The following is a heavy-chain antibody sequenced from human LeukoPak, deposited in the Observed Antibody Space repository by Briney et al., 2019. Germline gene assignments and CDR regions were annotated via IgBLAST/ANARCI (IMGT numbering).Heavy chain of an antibody. D-gene: IGHD4-23*01. J-gene: IGHJ5*02. Sequence: GGSLRLSCAASGFTFSSYGMHWVRQAPGKGLEWVAVIWYDGSNKYYADSVKGRFTISRDNSKNTLYLQMNSLRAEDTAVYYCAKDRPVDKRFDPWGQGTLVTVSS. CDR1: GFTFSSYG. V-gene: IGHV3-33*06. CDR3: AKDRPVDKRFDP. CDR2: IWYDGSNK.